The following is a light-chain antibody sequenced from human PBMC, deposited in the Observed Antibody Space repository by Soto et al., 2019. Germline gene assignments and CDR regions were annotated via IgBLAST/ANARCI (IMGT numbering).Light chain of an antibody. CDR2: DAS. V-gene: IGKV3-15*01. Sequence: EIVMTQSPATLSVSPGERATLSCRASQSVSSNLAWYQQKPGQAPRLLIYDASTRATGIPARLSGSGYGTDFALTISSLQSEDFAVYYFQQYNNCPPGTFGPGTKVDIK. CDR3: QQYNNCPPGT. CDR1: QSVSSN. J-gene: IGKJ3*01.